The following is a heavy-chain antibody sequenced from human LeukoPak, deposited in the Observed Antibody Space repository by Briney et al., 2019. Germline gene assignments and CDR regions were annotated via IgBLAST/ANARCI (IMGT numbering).Heavy chain of an antibody. V-gene: IGHV7-4-1*02. Sequence: ASVKASCKASGYTFTSYAMNWVRQAPGQGLEWMGWINTNTGNPTYAQGFTGRFVFSLDTSVSTAYLQISSLKAEDTAVYYCARTGSYYGRDAFDIWGQGTMVTVSS. CDR3: ARTGSYYGRDAFDI. CDR2: INTNTGNP. J-gene: IGHJ3*02. CDR1: GYTFTSYA. D-gene: IGHD1-26*01.